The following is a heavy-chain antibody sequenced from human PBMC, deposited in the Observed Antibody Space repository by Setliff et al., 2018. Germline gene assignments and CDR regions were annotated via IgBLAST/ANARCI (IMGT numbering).Heavy chain of an antibody. D-gene: IGHD7-27*01. Sequence: ETLSLTCTVSGGSISSGSYYWSWIRQPPGKGLEWIGEINHSGSTNYNPSLKSRVTISVDTSKNQFSLKLSSVTAADTAVYYCASELGMGGQGTLVTVSS. CDR2: INHSGST. V-gene: IGHV4-39*07. CDR1: GGSISSGSYY. J-gene: IGHJ4*02. CDR3: ASELGM.